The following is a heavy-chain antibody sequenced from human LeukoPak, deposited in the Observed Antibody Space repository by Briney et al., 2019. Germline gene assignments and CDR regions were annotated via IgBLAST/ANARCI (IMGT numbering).Heavy chain of an antibody. V-gene: IGHV3-20*04. Sequence: GGSLRLACAASGFTFDDYGMSWVRQAPGKGLEWVSGINWNGDSTGYADSVKGRFTISRDNARNSLYLQMNSLRAEDTALYYCASPTGDYYGMDVWGQGTTVTVSS. D-gene: IGHD4-11*01. CDR1: GFTFDDYG. CDR3: ASPTGDYYGMDV. CDR2: INWNGDST. J-gene: IGHJ6*02.